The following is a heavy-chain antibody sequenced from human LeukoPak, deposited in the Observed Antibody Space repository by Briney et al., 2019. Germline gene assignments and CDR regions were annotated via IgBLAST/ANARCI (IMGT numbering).Heavy chain of an antibody. CDR2: INPNSGGT. V-gene: IGHV1-2*02. D-gene: IGHD5-12*01. CDR1: GYTFTSHG. Sequence: GASVKVSCKASGYTFTSHGISWVRQAPGQGLEWMAWINPNSGGTDYAHKFQGRVTMTRDTSISTAYMELSRLRSDDTAVYYCTRGARGGGYEAFDFWGQGTLVTVSS. CDR3: TRGARGGGYEAFDF. J-gene: IGHJ4*02.